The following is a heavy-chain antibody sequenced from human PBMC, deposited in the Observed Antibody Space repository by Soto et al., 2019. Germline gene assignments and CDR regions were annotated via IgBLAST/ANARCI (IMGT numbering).Heavy chain of an antibody. CDR3: AKGRGYGDYEPEYFQH. CDR2: ISGSGGST. J-gene: IGHJ1*01. V-gene: IGHV3-23*01. Sequence: GGSLRLSCAASGFTFSSYAMTWVRQAPGKGLEWVSTISGSGGSTYYADSVKGRFTISRDNSKNTLNLRMNSLRAEDTAVYYCAKGRGYGDYEPEYFQHWGQGTLVTVSS. D-gene: IGHD4-17*01. CDR1: GFTFSSYA.